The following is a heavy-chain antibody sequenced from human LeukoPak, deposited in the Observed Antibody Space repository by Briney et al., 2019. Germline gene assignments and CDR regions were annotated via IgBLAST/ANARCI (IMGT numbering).Heavy chain of an antibody. V-gene: IGHV4-34*01. CDR2: INHSGST. Sequence: SETLSLTCAVYGGSFSGYYWSWIRQPPGKGLEWIGEINHSGSTNYNPSLKSRVTISVDTSKNQFSLKLSPVTAADTAVYYCARGGDGSEPFDYWGQGTLVTVSS. CDR1: GGSFSGYY. D-gene: IGHD3-10*01. J-gene: IGHJ4*02. CDR3: ARGGDGSEPFDY.